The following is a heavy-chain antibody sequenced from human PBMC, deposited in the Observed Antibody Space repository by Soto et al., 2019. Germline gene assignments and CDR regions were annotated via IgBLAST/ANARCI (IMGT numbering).Heavy chain of an antibody. V-gene: IGHV3-23*01. CDR3: AKYLTYDGYWSGPLDY. J-gene: IGHJ4*02. D-gene: IGHD2-21*01. CDR1: GFTFSSYA. Sequence: EVQLLESGGDLVHPGGSLRLSCAASGFTFSSYAMSWVRQAPGKGLEWVSAIRGSDGSTYNADSVKGRFTISRDNSKNTLYLHMNSLRAADTAVYYCAKYLTYDGYWSGPLDYWGQGTLVTVSS. CDR2: IRGSDGST.